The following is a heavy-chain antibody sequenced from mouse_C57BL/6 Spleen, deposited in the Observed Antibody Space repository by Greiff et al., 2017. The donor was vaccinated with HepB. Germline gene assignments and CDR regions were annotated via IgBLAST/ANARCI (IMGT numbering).Heavy chain of an antibody. Sequence: EVQGVESGGGLVKPGGSLKLSCAASGFTFSDYGMHWVRQAPEKGLEWVAYISSGSSTIYYADTVKGRFTISRDNAKNTLFLQMTSLRSEDTAMYYCARPRITTVDDYYAMDYWGQGTSVTVSS. J-gene: IGHJ4*01. D-gene: IGHD1-1*01. V-gene: IGHV5-17*01. CDR3: ARPRITTVDDYYAMDY. CDR1: GFTFSDYG. CDR2: ISSGSSTI.